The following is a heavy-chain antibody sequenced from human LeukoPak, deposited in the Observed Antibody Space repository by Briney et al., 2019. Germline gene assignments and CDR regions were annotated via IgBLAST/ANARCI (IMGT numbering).Heavy chain of an antibody. D-gene: IGHD2-2*01. Sequence: GRSLRLSCAASGFTFSSYGMHWVRQAPGKGLEWVANIKQDGSEKYYVDSVKGRFTISRDNAKNSLYLQMNGLRAEDTAVYYCAGGILLGYCSSTSCSGPDYYYGMDVWGQGTTVTVSS. CDR2: IKQDGSEK. V-gene: IGHV3-7*01. CDR3: AGGILLGYCSSTSCSGPDYYYGMDV. CDR1: GFTFSSYG. J-gene: IGHJ6*02.